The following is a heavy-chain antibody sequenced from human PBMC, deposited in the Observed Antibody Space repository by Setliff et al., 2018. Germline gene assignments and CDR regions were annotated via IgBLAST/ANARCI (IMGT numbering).Heavy chain of an antibody. CDR1: GDTFSTYA. J-gene: IGHJ3*01. CDR3: ARGRDGYTSNAFEF. Sequence: SVKVSCKASGDTFSTYALSWVRQAPGQGLEWMGGVIPLLETTKYAQKFQGRVTITADKSTSTGYMELSSLRSEDTAMYYCARGRDGYTSNAFEFWGQGTMVTVSS. V-gene: IGHV1-69*06. D-gene: IGHD5-12*01. CDR2: VIPLLETT.